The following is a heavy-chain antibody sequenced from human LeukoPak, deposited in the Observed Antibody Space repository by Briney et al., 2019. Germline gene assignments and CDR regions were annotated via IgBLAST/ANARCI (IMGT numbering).Heavy chain of an antibody. D-gene: IGHD5-18*01. CDR3: ARFKDTAMVEYYFDY. J-gene: IGHJ4*02. Sequence: GGSLRLSCAASGFTFSSYSMNWVRQAPGKGLEWVSSISSSSSYIYYADSVKGRFTISRDNAKNSLYLQMNSLRAEDTAVYYCARFKDTAMVEYYFDYWGQGTLVTVSS. CDR1: GFTFSSYS. CDR2: ISSSSSYI. V-gene: IGHV3-21*01.